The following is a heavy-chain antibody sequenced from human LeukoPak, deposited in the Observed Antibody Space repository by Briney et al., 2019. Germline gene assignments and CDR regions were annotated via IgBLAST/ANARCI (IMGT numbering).Heavy chain of an antibody. CDR1: GFTFDDYG. D-gene: IGHD3-22*01. CDR2: INWNGGST. CDR3: ARDSYYYDSSGYYPY. Sequence: GSLRLPCAASGFTFDDYGMSWVRQAPGKGLEWVSGINWNGGSTGYADSVKGRFTISRDNAKNSLYLQMNSLRAEDTALYYCARDSYYYDSSGYYPYWGQGTLVTVSS. V-gene: IGHV3-20*04. J-gene: IGHJ4*02.